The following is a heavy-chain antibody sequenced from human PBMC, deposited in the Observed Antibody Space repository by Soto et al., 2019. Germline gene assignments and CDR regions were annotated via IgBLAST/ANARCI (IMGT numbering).Heavy chain of an antibody. Sequence: TFSDYFMTWIRQAPGKGLEWVSYISGSGSSTKYYADAVEGRFTISRDNAKNSLYLQMNSLTAEDTAVYYCARSSATVNGWWGYGLDVWGQGTTVTVSS. CDR3: ARSSATVNGWWGYGLDV. D-gene: IGHD2-15*01. CDR1: TFSDYF. V-gene: IGHV3-11*01. CDR2: ISGSGSSTK. J-gene: IGHJ6*02.